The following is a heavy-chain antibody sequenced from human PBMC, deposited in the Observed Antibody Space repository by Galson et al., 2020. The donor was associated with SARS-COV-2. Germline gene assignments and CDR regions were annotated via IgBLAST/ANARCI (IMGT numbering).Heavy chain of an antibody. CDR2: ISSSSSYI. CDR1: GFTFSSYS. CDR3: ARVPVYYYYYMDV. J-gene: IGHJ6*03. Sequence: GESLKISCAASGFTFSSYSMNWVRQAPGKGLEWVSSISSSSSYIYYADSVKGRFTISRDNAKNSLYLQMNSLRAEDTAVYYCARVPVYYYYYMDVWGKGTTVTVSS. V-gene: IGHV3-21*01.